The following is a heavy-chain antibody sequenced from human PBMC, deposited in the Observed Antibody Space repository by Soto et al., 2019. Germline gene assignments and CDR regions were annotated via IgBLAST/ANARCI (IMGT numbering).Heavy chain of an antibody. CDR2: ISSNGVST. CDR1: GFTFSDYA. V-gene: IGHV3-23*01. Sequence: GGSLRLSCAASGFTFSDYAMSWVRQAPGKGLQWVSGISSNGVSTYYADSVKGRFTISRDNAKNSLYLQMNSLRAEDTAVYYCATEDIVLVPAAPYGMDVWGQGTTVTVSS. CDR3: ATEDIVLVPAAPYGMDV. D-gene: IGHD2-2*01. J-gene: IGHJ6*02.